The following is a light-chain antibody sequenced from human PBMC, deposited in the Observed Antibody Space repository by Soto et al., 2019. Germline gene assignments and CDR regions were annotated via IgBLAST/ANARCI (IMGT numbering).Light chain of an antibody. V-gene: IGLV1-51*01. CDR2: DDD. CDR3: GSWDSCLSADV. CDR1: SSNIGGNS. Sequence: QSVMSQPPSVSAAPGQRVTISCSGSSSNIGGNSVSWYQQLPGTAPKLLIYDDDQRPSGIPDRFSGSKSGTSATLGITGFQTGDEADYYCGSWDSCLSADVFGTGTKLTVL. J-gene: IGLJ1*01.